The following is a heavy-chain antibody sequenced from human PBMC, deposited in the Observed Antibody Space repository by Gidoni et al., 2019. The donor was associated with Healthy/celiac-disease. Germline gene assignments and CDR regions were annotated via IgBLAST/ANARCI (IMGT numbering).Heavy chain of an antibody. J-gene: IGHJ6*02. CDR2: IIPILGIA. CDR1: GGTFSSYA. Sequence: QVQLVQSGAEVKKPGSSVTVSCKASGGTFSSYAISWVRQAPGQGLEWMGRIIPILGIANYAQKFQGRVTITADKSTSTAYMELSSLRSEDTAVYYCARVSWWGRSIVATIESPRYYYYGMDVWGQGTTVTVSS. D-gene: IGHD5-12*01. V-gene: IGHV1-69*04. CDR3: ARVSWWGRSIVATIESPRYYYYGMDV.